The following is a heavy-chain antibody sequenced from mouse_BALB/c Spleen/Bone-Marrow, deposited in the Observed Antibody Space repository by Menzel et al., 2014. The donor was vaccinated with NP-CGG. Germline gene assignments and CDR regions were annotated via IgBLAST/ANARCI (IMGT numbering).Heavy chain of an antibody. CDR2: ISSGGSYT. CDR1: GFTFSSYV. V-gene: IGHV5-9-4*01. CDR3: AREGLRRRAAMDY. Sequence: EVQGVESGGGLVKPGGSLKLSCAASGFTFSSYVMSWVRQSPEKRLEWVAEISSGGSYTYYPDTVTGRFTISRDNAKNTLYLEMSSLRPEDTAMYYCAREGLRRRAAMDYWGQGTSVTVSS. J-gene: IGHJ4*01. D-gene: IGHD2-4*01.